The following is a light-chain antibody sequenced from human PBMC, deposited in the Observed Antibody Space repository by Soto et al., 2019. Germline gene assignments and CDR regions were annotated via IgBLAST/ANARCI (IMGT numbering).Light chain of an antibody. CDR3: QQYNSYPWT. Sequence: DIQMTQSPSTLSASVGDRVTITCRASQSISSWLAWYQQKPGKAPKLLIYDASSLESGVPSRFSGSGSGTEFTLTISTLQPDDFATCYCQQYNSYPWTFGQGTKV. CDR2: DAS. CDR1: QSISSW. J-gene: IGKJ1*01. V-gene: IGKV1-5*01.